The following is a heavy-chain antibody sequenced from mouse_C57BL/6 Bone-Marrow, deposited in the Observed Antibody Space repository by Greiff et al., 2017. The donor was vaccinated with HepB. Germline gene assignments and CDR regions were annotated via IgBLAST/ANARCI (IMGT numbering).Heavy chain of an antibody. J-gene: IGHJ3*01. D-gene: IGHD2-4*01. CDR1: GFTFSDYY. CDR2: ISNGGGST. Sequence: EVQLVESGGGLVQPGGSLKLSCAASGFTFSDYYMYWVRQTPEKRLEWVAYISNGGGSTYYPDTVKGRFTISRDNAKNTLYLQMSRLKSEDTAMYYCARRLYYDYDESFAYWGQGTLVTVSA. CDR3: ARRLYYDYDESFAY. V-gene: IGHV5-12*01.